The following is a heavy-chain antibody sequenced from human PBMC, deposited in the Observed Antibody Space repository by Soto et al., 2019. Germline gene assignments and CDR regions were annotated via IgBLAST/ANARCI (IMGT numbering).Heavy chain of an antibody. D-gene: IGHD1-1*01. J-gene: IGHJ4*02. CDR1: GGTFSSYA. V-gene: IGHV1-69*12. Sequence: QVQLVQSGAEVKKPGSSVKVSCKASGGTFSSYAISWVRQAPGQGLEWMGGIIPICGTANYAQKFLGRVTITADEPTSKAYMELSSLRSEDTAVYYCARDLGTNWNDLVHFDYRGQGTLVTVSA. CDR2: IIPICGTA. CDR3: ARDLGTNWNDLVHFDY.